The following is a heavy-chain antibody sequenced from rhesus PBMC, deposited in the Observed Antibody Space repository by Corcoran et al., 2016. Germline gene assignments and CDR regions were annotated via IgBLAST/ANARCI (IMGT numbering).Heavy chain of an antibody. D-gene: IGHD3-28*01. CDR3: AGGYDSGYYIFDY. V-gene: IGHV4-65*01. J-gene: IGHJ4*01. CDR1: GGSISSSNW. Sequence: QVQLQESGPGLVKPSETLSLTCAVSGGSISSSNWWSWIRQPPGKGLEWIWYISGSSGSTYYNPSLKSRVTISTDTSKNQFSLKLSSVTAADTAVYYCAGGYDSGYYIFDYWGQGVLVTVSS. CDR2: ISGSSGST.